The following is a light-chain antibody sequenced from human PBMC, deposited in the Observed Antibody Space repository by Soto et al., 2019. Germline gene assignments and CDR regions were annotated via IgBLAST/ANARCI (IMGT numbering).Light chain of an antibody. CDR2: DVS. V-gene: IGLV2-14*01. CDR3: SSYTSGSTLGV. CDR1: SSDVGGYNY. Sequence: QSALTQPASVSGSPGQSITISCTGTSSDVGGYNYVSWYQQHPGKAPKLMIYDVSNRPSGVSNRFSGSKSGNTASLTISGLQAEDEADYFCSSYTSGSTLGVFGGGTQQTVL. J-gene: IGLJ2*01.